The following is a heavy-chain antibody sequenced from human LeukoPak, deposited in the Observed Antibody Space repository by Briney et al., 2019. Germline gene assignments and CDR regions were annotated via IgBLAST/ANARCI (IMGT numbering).Heavy chain of an antibody. D-gene: IGHD2-2*01. V-gene: IGHV4-59*12. CDR2: IYYSGST. Sequence: PSETLSLTCTVSGGSISSYYWSWIRQPPGKGLEWIGYIYYSGSTNYNPSLKSRVTMSVDTSKNQFSLKLSSVTAADTAVYYCARDHEDIVVVPAAMPYYYYYMDVWGKGTTVTISS. CDR3: ARDHEDIVVVPAAMPYYYYYMDV. J-gene: IGHJ6*03. CDR1: GGSISSYY.